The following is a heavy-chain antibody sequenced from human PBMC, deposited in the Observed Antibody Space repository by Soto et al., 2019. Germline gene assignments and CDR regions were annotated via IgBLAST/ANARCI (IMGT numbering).Heavy chain of an antibody. CDR1: GFTFDDYA. CDR2: ISWNSGSI. Sequence: HPGWSLRLSCAASGFTFDDYAMHWVRQAPGKGLEWVSGISWNSGSIGYADSVKGRFTISRDNAKNSLYLQMNSLRAEDTAVYYCARDREDIGVVPAAIPNWFDPWGQGTLVTVSS. CDR3: ARDREDIGVVPAAIPNWFDP. V-gene: IGHV3-9*01. D-gene: IGHD2-2*02. J-gene: IGHJ5*02.